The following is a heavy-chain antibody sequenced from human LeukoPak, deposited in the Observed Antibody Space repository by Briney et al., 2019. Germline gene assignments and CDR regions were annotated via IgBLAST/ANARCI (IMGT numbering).Heavy chain of an antibody. V-gene: IGHV1-69*05. CDR1: GGTFSSYA. J-gene: IGHJ4*02. D-gene: IGHD3-22*01. CDR2: IIPIFGTA. Sequence: SVKVSCKASGGTFSSYAISWVRQAPGQGLEWMGGIIPIFGTANYAQKFQGRVTITTDESTSTAYMELSSMRSEDTDGYYCATFYYDSRGYYSRGGGGFDYWGQGTLVTVSS. CDR3: ATFYYDSRGYYSRGGGGFDY.